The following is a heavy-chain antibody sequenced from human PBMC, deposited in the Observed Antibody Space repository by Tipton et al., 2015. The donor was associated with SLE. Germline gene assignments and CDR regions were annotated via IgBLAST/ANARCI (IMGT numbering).Heavy chain of an antibody. V-gene: IGHV4-4*07. CDR1: GGSSSSYY. CDR3: ARLRFLEEGFDP. D-gene: IGHD3-3*01. Sequence: TLSLTCTVSGGSSSSYYWAWIRQPAGKGLEWIGRIYSDGTTNYNPLLKSRVTLSVDTSKNQFSLNLSSVTAADTAIYYCARLRFLEEGFDPWGQGTLVTVSS. J-gene: IGHJ5*02. CDR2: IYSDGTT.